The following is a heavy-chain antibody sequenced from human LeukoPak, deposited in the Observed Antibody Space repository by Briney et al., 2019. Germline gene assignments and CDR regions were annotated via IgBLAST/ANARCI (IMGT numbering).Heavy chain of an antibody. D-gene: IGHD3-22*01. CDR1: GFTFSSYS. J-gene: IGHJ3*02. CDR3: ARFPIVVVTISAFDI. CDR2: ISSSSSYI. Sequence: GGSLRLSCAASGFTFSSYSMNWVRQAPGKGLEWVSSISSSSSYIYYADSVKGRYTISRDNAKNSLYLQMNSLRAEDTAVYYCARFPIVVVTISAFDIWGHGTMVTVSS. V-gene: IGHV3-21*01.